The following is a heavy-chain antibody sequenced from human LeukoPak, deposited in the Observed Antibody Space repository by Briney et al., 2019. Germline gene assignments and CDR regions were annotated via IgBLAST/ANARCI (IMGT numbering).Heavy chain of an antibody. V-gene: IGHV1-2*02. Sequence: ASVKVSCKASGYTFTAYYIHWVRQAPGQGLECLGWIYPNSGGTNYAKPFLGRVTMPRDTSINTAYMEVSRLRSDDTAVYYCARGPYYFDSSTYAPEPPDYWGQGTLVTVSS. J-gene: IGHJ4*02. CDR2: IYPNSGGT. D-gene: IGHD3-22*01. CDR3: ARGPYYFDSSTYAPEPPDY. CDR1: GYTFTAYY.